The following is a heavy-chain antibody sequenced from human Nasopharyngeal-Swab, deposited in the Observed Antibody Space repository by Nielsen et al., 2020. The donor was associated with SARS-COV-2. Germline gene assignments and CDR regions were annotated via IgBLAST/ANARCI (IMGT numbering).Heavy chain of an antibody. Sequence: SETLSLTCTVSGGSISSGDYYWSWIRQPPGKGLEWIGYIYYSGSTYYNPSLKSRVTISVDTSKNQFSLKLSSVTAADTAVYYCARGDFRQIAASYYFDYWGQGTLVTVSS. CDR2: IYYSGST. V-gene: IGHV4-30-4*01. J-gene: IGHJ4*02. CDR1: GGSISSGDYY. CDR3: ARGDFRQIAASYYFDY. D-gene: IGHD6-6*01.